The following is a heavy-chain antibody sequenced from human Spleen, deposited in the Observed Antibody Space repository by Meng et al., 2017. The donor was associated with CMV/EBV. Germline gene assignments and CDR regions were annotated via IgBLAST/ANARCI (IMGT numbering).Heavy chain of an antibody. Sequence: GGSLRLSCATSGFAFSKHGMHWVRQAPGKGLEWMAVISYDGSYKYYGDSVKGRFTVSRDNSKRSVYLQMNSLRPEDTAVYYCATSRFHGDFTDAVNIWGQGTLVTVSS. CDR3: ATSRFHGDFTDAVNI. CDR2: ISYDGSYK. V-gene: IGHV3-30*06. CDR1: GFAFSKHG. J-gene: IGHJ3*02. D-gene: IGHD4-17*01.